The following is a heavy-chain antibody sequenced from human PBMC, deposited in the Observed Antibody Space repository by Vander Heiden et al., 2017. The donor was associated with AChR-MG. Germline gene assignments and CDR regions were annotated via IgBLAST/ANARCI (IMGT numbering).Heavy chain of an antibody. CDR2: INPNSGGT. Sequence: QVQLVQSGAEVKKPGASVKVSCKASGYTFTGYYMHWVRQAPGQGLEWMGRINPNSGGTNYAQKFQGRVTMTRDTSISTAYMELSRLRSDDTAVYYCARDSVYCSGGSCPLIWGQGTMVTVSS. CDR3: ARDSVYCSGGSCPLI. J-gene: IGHJ3*02. V-gene: IGHV1-2*06. CDR1: GYTFTGYY. D-gene: IGHD2-15*01.